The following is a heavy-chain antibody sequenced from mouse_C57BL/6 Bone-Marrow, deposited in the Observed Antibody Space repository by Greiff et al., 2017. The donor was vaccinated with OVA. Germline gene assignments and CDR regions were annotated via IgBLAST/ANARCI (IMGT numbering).Heavy chain of an antibody. CDR1: GYTFTSYW. D-gene: IGHD4-1*01. Sequence: QVQLQQPGAELVKPGASVKLSCKASGYTFTSYWMQWVKQRPGQGLEWIGEIDPSGSYTNYNQKFKGKATLTVDTPSSTVYMQLSSLTAEDSAVYYCGTGYFDYWGQGTTLTVSS. V-gene: IGHV1-50*01. CDR3: GTGYFDY. CDR2: IDPSGSYT. J-gene: IGHJ2*01.